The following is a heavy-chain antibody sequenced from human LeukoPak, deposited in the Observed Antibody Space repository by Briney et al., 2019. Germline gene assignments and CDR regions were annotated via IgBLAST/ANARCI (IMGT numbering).Heavy chain of an antibody. CDR1: GYSFTSCW. CDR3: ARIAAADYYYYGMDV. V-gene: IGHV5-51*01. D-gene: IGHD6-13*01. CDR2: IYPGDSDT. Sequence: GESLKISCKGSGYSFTSCWIGWVRQMPGKGLEWMGIIYPGDSDTRYSPSFQGQVTISADKSISTVYLQWSSLKASDTAMYYCARIAAADYYYYGMDVWGQGTTVTVSS. J-gene: IGHJ6*02.